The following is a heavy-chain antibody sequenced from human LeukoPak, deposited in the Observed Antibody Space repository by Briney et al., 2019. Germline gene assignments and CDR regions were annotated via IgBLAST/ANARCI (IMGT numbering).Heavy chain of an antibody. CDR2: ISYDGSNK. D-gene: IGHD1-26*01. Sequence: GGSLRLSCAASGFTFSSYAMSWVRQAPGKGLEWVAVISYDGSNKYYADSVKGRFTISRDNSKNTLYLQMNSLRAEDTAVYYCARARDSGSYFDYWGQGTLVTVSS. CDR3: ARARDSGSYFDY. J-gene: IGHJ4*02. V-gene: IGHV3-30-3*01. CDR1: GFTFSSYA.